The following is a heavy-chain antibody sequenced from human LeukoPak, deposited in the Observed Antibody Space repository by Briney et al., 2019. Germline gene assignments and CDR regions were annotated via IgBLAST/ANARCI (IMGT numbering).Heavy chain of an antibody. Sequence: GGSLRLSCAASGFSFSSHSMNWVRQAPGKGLEWVSSISSSSSYIYYADSVKGRFTISRDNAKNSLYLQMNSLRAEDTAVYYCARVCGPLRPSVLGYWGQGTLVTVSS. V-gene: IGHV3-21*01. CDR2: ISSSSSYI. J-gene: IGHJ4*02. CDR1: GFSFSSHS. CDR3: ARVCGPLRPSVLGY. D-gene: IGHD6-25*01.